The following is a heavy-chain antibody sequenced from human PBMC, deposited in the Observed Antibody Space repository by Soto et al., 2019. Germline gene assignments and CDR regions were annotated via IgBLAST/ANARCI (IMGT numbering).Heavy chain of an antibody. CDR1: GYTFTSFY. J-gene: IGHJ4*02. CDR2: VNSGSGDT. D-gene: IGHD3-10*01. V-gene: IGHV1-46*01. CDR3: ARTLADSGSSY. Sequence: QVQLVQSGAEVKEPGASVKVSCKASGYTFTSFYIHWVRQAHGQGLEWMGKVNSGSGDTNYAQNFQGRVTMTRDTSPSTAYMALSSLRSEDTAVYYCARTLADSGSSYWGQGTLVTVSS.